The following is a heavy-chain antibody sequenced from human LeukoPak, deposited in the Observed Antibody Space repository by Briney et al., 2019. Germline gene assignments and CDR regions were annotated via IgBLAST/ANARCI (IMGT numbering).Heavy chain of an antibody. CDR2: IYYSGST. Sequence: SETLSLTCTVSGGSISSYYWSWIRQPPGKGLEWIGYIYYSGSTNYNPSLKSRVTISVDTSKNQFSLKLSSVTAADTAVYYCARDVGSIAVAGKRSGYYFDYWGQGTLVTVSS. D-gene: IGHD6-19*01. V-gene: IGHV4-59*01. CDR1: GGSISSYY. J-gene: IGHJ4*02. CDR3: ARDVGSIAVAGKRSGYYFDY.